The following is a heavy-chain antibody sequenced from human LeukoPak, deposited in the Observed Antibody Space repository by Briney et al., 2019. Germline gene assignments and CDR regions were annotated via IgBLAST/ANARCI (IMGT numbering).Heavy chain of an antibody. CDR2: IYYSGST. Sequence: SSETLSLTCTVSGGSISSSSYYWGWIRQPPGKGLEWIGSIYYSGSTYYNPSLKSRVTISVDTSKNQFSLKLSSVTAADTAVYYCARQIQLWVHGPFDPWGQGTLVTVSS. J-gene: IGHJ5*02. D-gene: IGHD5-18*01. CDR1: GGSISSSSYY. CDR3: ARQIQLWVHGPFDP. V-gene: IGHV4-39*01.